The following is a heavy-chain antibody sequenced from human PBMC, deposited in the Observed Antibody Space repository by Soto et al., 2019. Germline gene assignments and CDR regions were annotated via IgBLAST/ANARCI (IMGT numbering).Heavy chain of an antibody. CDR2: ISPYSGNT. CDR1: DYTFTDYG. D-gene: IGHD3-3*01. CDR3: ARDRPPYLEWMSQRGWFDP. V-gene: IGHV1-18*04. J-gene: IGHJ5*02. Sequence: XSVQVSCKPSDYTFTDYGCDLLRQAPGQALEWMGWISPYSGNTNFAQTFKGRLSMTTDASTRTAYMELRSLTSEDTAVYYCARDRPPYLEWMSQRGWFDPWAQGTVVTVSS.